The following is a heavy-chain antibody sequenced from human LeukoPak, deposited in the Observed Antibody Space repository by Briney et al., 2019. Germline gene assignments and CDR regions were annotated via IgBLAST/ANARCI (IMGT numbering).Heavy chain of an antibody. Sequence: SQTLSLTCAISGDSVSTNIVAWNWIRQSPSRGLEWLGRTYYRSKWYNDYAESVKSRIIVNPDTSKNQFSLHLNSVTPEDTAGYYCEREANSAFDYWGRGTLVTVSS. CDR1: GDSVSTNIVA. CDR3: EREANSAFDY. V-gene: IGHV6-1*01. D-gene: IGHD2/OR15-2a*01. CDR2: TYYRSKWYN. J-gene: IGHJ4*02.